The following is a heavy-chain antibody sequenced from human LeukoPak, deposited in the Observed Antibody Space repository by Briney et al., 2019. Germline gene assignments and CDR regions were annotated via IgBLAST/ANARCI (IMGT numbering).Heavy chain of an antibody. CDR3: AKGGRGWLSLWDH. CDR1: GFTFSTYG. CDR2: ISGSGGST. V-gene: IGHV3-23*01. D-gene: IGHD6-19*01. Sequence: PGGSLRLSCAASGFTFSTYGMNWVRQAPGKGLEWVSTISGSGGSTYYAHSVKGRFTISRDNSKNTLYVQMNSLRAEDTAVYYCAKGGRGWLSLWDHWGQGTLVTVSS. J-gene: IGHJ4*02.